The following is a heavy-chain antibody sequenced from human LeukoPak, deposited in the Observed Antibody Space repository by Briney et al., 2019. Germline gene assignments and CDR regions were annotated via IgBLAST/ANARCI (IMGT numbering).Heavy chain of an antibody. CDR1: GFTFRSYA. CDR3: AKVLNWGTYYFDY. D-gene: IGHD7-27*01. J-gene: IGHJ4*02. CDR2: ISGSGGST. V-gene: IGHV3-23*01. Sequence: GGSLRLSCAASGFTFRSYAMSWVRQAPGKGLEWVSAISGSGGSTYYADSVKGRFTISRDNSKNTLYLQMNSLRAEDTAVYYCAKVLNWGTYYFDYWGQGTLVTVSS.